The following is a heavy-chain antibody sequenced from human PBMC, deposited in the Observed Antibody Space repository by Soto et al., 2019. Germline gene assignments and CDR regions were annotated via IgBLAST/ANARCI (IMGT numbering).Heavy chain of an antibody. J-gene: IGHJ4*02. D-gene: IGHD3-10*01. CDR1: GYTFTGYY. CDR2: INPNSGGT. CDR3: AILEYYGSGSYYTLIDY. Sequence: GASVKVSCKASGYTFTGYYMHWARQAPGQGLEWMGWINPNSGGTNYAQKFQGRVTMTRDTSISTAYMELSRLRSDDTAVYYCAILEYYGSGSYYTLIDYWGQGTLVTVFS. V-gene: IGHV1-2*02.